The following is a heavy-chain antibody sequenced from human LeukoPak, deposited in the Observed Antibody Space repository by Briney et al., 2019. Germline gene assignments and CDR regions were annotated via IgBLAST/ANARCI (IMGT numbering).Heavy chain of an antibody. CDR2: INHSGST. CDR1: GGPFSGYY. V-gene: IGHV4-34*01. Sequence: SETLSLTCAVYGGPFSGYYWSWIRQPPGKGLEWIGEINHSGSTNYNPSLKSRVTISVDTSKNQFSLKLSSVTAADTAVYYCARGAFPYSSSSDAFDIWGQGTMVTVSS. J-gene: IGHJ3*02. CDR3: ARGAFPYSSSSDAFDI. D-gene: IGHD6-6*01.